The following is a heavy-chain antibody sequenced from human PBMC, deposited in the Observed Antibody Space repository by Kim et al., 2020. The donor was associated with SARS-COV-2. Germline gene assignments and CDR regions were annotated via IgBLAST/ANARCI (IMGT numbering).Heavy chain of an antibody. CDR2: IYYSGST. CDR1: GGSISSGGYY. V-gene: IGHV4-31*03. D-gene: IGHD4-17*01. CDR3: ARERATVTTFGLFSDAFDI. J-gene: IGHJ3*02. Sequence: SETLSLTCTVSGGSISSGGYYWSWIRQHPGKGLEWIGYIYYSGSTYYNPSLKSRVTISVDTSKNQFSLKLSSVTAADTAVYYCARERATVTTFGLFSDAFDIWGQGTMVTVSS.